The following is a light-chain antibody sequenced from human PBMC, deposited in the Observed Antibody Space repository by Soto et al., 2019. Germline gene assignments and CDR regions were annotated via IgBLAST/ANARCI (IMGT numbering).Light chain of an antibody. V-gene: IGKV1-5*03. Sequence: DIQMTQSPSTLSASVADRVTITCRASQSIGRWLAWYQQKPGKAPKLLIYKASNLESGVPSRFSGSGSGTEFTLTISSLQPDDFATYYCQQYNSYSWTFGQGTKVDIK. CDR2: KAS. CDR1: QSIGRW. CDR3: QQYNSYSWT. J-gene: IGKJ1*01.